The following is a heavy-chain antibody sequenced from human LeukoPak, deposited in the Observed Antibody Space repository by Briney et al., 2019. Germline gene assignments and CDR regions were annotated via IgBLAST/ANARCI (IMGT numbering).Heavy chain of an antibody. CDR1: GGSISSHY. CDR2: IYTSGST. CDR3: ARGAAAIKYCSSTSCYVAVYYGMDV. D-gene: IGHD2-2*01. V-gene: IGHV4-4*07. Sequence: SETLSRTCTVSGGSISSHYWSWIRQPAGKGLEWIGRIYTSGSTNYNPSLKSRVTMSVDTSKNQFSLKLSSVTAADTAVYYCARGAAAIKYCSSTSCYVAVYYGMDVWGQGTTVTVSS. J-gene: IGHJ6*02.